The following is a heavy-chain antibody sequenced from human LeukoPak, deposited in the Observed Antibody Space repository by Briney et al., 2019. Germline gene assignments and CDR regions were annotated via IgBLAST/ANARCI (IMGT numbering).Heavy chain of an antibody. CDR3: ARDGGYSGYDAFDY. V-gene: IGHV4-31*03. D-gene: IGHD5-12*01. J-gene: IGHJ4*02. Sequence: SQTLSLTCTVSGGSISSGGYYWSWIRQHPGKGLEWIGYIYYSGSTYYNPSLKSRVTISVGTSKNQFSLKLSSVTAADTAVYYCARDGGYSGYDAFDYWGQGTLVTVSS. CDR2: IYYSGST. CDR1: GGSISSGGYY.